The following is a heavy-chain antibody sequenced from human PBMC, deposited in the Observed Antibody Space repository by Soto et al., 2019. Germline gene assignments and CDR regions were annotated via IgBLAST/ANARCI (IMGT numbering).Heavy chain of an antibody. Sequence: QVQLQQSGPGLVKPSQTLSLTCAISGDSVSSNSAAWNWIRQSPSSGLEWLGRTYYRSKWYNDYAVSVKSRITINPDTSMNQFSLQLNYVTHEDTAVYYCASDTVAAAAYYYYSGMDVWGPGTTVTVSS. J-gene: IGHJ6*02. V-gene: IGHV6-1*01. CDR3: ASDTVAAAAYYYYSGMDV. CDR1: GDSVSSNSAA. D-gene: IGHD6-13*01. CDR2: TYYRSKWYN.